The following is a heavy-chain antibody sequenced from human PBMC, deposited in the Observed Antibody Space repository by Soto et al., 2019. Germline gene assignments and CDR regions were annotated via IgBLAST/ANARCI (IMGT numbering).Heavy chain of an antibody. D-gene: IGHD3-3*01. V-gene: IGHV4-4*02. Sequence: SETLSLTCAVSSGSISSSNWWSWVRQPPGKGLEWIGEIYHSGSTNYNPSLKSRVTISVDKSKNQFSLKLSSVTAADTAVYYCARGLTIFGVVTWYYYGMDVWGQGTTVT. CDR2: IYHSGST. CDR3: ARGLTIFGVVTWYYYGMDV. J-gene: IGHJ6*02. CDR1: SGSISSSNW.